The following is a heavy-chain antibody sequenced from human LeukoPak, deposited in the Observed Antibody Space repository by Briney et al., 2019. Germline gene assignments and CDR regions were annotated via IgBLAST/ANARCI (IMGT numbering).Heavy chain of an antibody. V-gene: IGHV3-9*01. CDR1: GFTFDDYA. Sequence: TGGSLRLSCAASGFTFDDYAMHWVRQAPGKGLEWVSGISWNSGSIGYADSVKGRFTISRDNAKNSLYLQMNSLRAEDAAVYYCAKEGHKPSGWPYDYWGQGTLVTVSS. J-gene: IGHJ4*02. CDR3: AKEGHKPSGWPYDY. D-gene: IGHD6-19*01. CDR2: ISWNSGSI.